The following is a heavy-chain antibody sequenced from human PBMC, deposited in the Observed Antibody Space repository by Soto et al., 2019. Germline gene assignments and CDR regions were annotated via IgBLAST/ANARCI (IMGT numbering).Heavy chain of an antibody. V-gene: IGHV1-69*13. CDR3: ARVAYYYDSSGYYPPDYYYYGMDV. Sequence: ASVKVSCKASEGTFSSYAISWVRQAPGQGLEWMGGIIPIFGTANYAQKFQGRVTITADESTSTAYMELSSLRSEDTAVYYCARVAYYYDSSGYYPPDYYYYGMDVWGQGTTVTVSS. J-gene: IGHJ6*02. CDR1: EGTFSSYA. D-gene: IGHD3-22*01. CDR2: IIPIFGTA.